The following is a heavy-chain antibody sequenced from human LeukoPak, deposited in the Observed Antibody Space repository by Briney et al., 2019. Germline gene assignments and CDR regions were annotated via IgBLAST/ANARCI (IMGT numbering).Heavy chain of an antibody. CDR2: ISSSGSTI. Sequence: GGSLRLSCAASGFTFSDYYMSWIRQAPGKGLEWVSYISSSGSTIYYADSVKGRFTISRGNAKNSLYLQMNSLRAEDTAVYYCARSRYCSSTSCSPFDYWGQGTLVTVSS. J-gene: IGHJ4*02. CDR3: ARSRYCSSTSCSPFDY. CDR1: GFTFSDYY. V-gene: IGHV3-11*01. D-gene: IGHD2-2*01.